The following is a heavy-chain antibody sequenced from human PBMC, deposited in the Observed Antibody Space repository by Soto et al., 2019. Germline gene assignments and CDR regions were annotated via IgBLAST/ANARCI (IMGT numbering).Heavy chain of an antibody. CDR1: GGSIRSPY. Sequence: SETLSLTCTVSGGSIRSPYWSWIRQPPGRGLERIGYISYTADTNYNPSLKSRVTISLDTSKNQFSLRLSSVTVADTAVYFCAREGEYSYGYFDYWGQGSLVTVSS. V-gene: IGHV4-59*11. CDR2: ISYTADT. D-gene: IGHD5-18*01. J-gene: IGHJ4*02. CDR3: AREGEYSYGYFDY.